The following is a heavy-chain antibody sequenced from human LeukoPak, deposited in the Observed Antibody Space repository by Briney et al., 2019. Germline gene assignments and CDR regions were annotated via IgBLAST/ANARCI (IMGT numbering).Heavy chain of an antibody. V-gene: IGHV4-34*01. CDR2: INHSGST. J-gene: IGHJ6*03. CDR3: ARTTIVVVITFYYYYYMDV. CDR1: GGSISSFY. D-gene: IGHD3-22*01. Sequence: SETLSLTCTVSGGSISSFYWSWFYWSWIRQPPGKGLEWIGEINHSGSTNYNPSLKSRVTISVDTSKNQFSLKLSSVTAADTAVYYCARTTIVVVITFYYYYYMDVWGKGTTVTISS.